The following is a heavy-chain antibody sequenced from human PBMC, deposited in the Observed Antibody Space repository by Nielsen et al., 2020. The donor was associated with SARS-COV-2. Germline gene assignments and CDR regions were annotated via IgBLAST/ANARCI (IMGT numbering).Heavy chain of an antibody. J-gene: IGHJ6*03. CDR2: INAGNGNT. V-gene: IGHV1-3*01. CDR1: GYTFTGYY. CDR3: ARVQYSGSYSDYYYYYYMDV. D-gene: IGHD1-26*01. Sequence: ASVKVSCKASGYTFTGYYMHWVRQAPGQRLEWMGWINAGNGNTKYSQKFQGRVTITRDTSASTAYMELSSLRSEDTAVYYCARVQYSGSYSDYYYYYYMDVWGKGTTVTVSS.